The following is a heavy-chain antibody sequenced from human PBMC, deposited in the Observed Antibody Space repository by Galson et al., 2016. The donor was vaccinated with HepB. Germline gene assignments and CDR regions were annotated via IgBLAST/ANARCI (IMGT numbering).Heavy chain of an antibody. V-gene: IGHV4-34*01. Sequence: SETLSLTCGVYGVSLSEYYWNWIRQSPGKGLEWIGEVRHGGSTNYNPSLESRVTISVDSSKKQFSLHLTSLTAADTATYYCALYFGNPLGDYWGQGTPVTVSS. CDR2: VRHGGST. CDR1: GVSLSEYY. D-gene: IGHD3-9*01. CDR3: ALYFGNPLGDY. J-gene: IGHJ4*02.